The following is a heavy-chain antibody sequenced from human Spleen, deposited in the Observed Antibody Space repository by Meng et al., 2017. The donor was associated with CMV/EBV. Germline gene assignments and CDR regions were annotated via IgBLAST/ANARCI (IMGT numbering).Heavy chain of an antibody. CDR2: IRSKANSYAT. J-gene: IGHJ4*02. CDR3: TIVGAIYYFDY. D-gene: IGHD1-26*01. CDR1: GFTFSGPA. V-gene: IGHV3-73*01. Sequence: GESLKISCAASGFTFSGPAMHWVRQASGKGLEWVGRIRSKANSYATAYAASVKGRFTISRDDSKNTAYLQMNSLKTEDTAVYYCTIVGAIYYFDYWGQGTLVTVSS.